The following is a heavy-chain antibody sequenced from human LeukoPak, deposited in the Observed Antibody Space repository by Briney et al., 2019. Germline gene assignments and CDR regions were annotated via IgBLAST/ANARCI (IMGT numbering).Heavy chain of an antibody. CDR2: ISSSSSYI. CDR3: ARESSGTDAFDI. CDR1: GFTFSSYA. J-gene: IGHJ3*02. D-gene: IGHD1-1*01. V-gene: IGHV3-21*01. Sequence: PGGSLRLSCAASGFTFSSYAMSWVRQAPGKGLEWVSSISSSSSYIYYADSVKGRFTISRDNAKNSLYLQMNSLRAEDTAVYYCARESSGTDAFDIWGQGTMVTVSS.